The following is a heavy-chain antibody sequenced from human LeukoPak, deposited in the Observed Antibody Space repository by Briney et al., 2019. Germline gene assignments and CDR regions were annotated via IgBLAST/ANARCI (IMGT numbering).Heavy chain of an antibody. D-gene: IGHD1-26*01. CDR1: GYTFSNHH. CDR3: ARDSGNYYPNFDF. V-gene: IGHV1-46*01. CDR2: IKVSGGST. Sequence: ASVKVSCKTSGYTFSNHHIHWVRQAPGQGLEGMGIIKVSGGSTSYAQKFQGRVTVASDTSTGTVHMELRSLRSEDTAMYYCARDSGNYYPNFDFWGQGTLVTVSS. J-gene: IGHJ4*02.